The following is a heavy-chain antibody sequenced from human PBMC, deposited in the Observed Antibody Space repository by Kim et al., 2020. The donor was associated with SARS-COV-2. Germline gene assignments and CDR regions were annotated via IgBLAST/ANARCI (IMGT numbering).Heavy chain of an antibody. J-gene: IGHJ6*02. D-gene: IGHD3-16*02. V-gene: IGHV3-30*04. CDR1: GFTFSSYA. CDR2: ISYNGSNK. Sequence: GGSLRLSCAASGFTFSSYAMHWVRQAPGKGLEWVAIISYNGSNKYYADPVKGRFTISRDSSKNTLYLQMNSLRAEDTAVYYCARDRMITFGGVIVSDGMNVWGQGTTVTVSS. CDR3: ARDRMITFGGVIVSDGMNV.